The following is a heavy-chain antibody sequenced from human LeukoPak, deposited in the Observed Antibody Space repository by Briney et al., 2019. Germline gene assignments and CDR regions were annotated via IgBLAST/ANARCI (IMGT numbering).Heavy chain of an antibody. CDR1: GFTVSSNY. V-gene: IGHV3-53*01. J-gene: IGHJ4*02. CDR3: AKDHESDGYPCLDH. D-gene: IGHD3-22*01. CDR2: ISASGP. Sequence: GGSLRLYCAASGFTVSSNYMSWVRQAPGKGLEWVSTISASGPYYADAVRGRFTISRDNSRNTLSLQMDSLRAEDTAVYYCAKDHESDGYPCLDHWGLGTLVTVSS.